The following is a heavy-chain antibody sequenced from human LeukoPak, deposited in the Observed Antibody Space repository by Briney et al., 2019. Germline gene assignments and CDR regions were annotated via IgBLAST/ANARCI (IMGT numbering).Heavy chain of an antibody. J-gene: IGHJ4*02. CDR1: GFSLSTSGMC. CDR2: IDWDDDK. V-gene: IGHV2-70*11. CDR3: ARMGGYYCETLDY. Sequence: SGPALVQPTQPLTLTCTFSGFSLSTSGMCVSWIRQPPGKALEWLARIDWDDDKYYSTSLKTRLTISKDTSKNQVVLTMTNMDPVDTATYYCARMGGYYCETLDYWGQGTLVTVSS. D-gene: IGHD3-22*01.